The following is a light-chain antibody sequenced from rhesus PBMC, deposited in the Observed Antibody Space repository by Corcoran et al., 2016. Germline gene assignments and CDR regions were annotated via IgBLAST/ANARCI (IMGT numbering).Light chain of an antibody. CDR1: QGISSW. CDR3: QQDSSRPLT. Sequence: DIQMTQSPSSLSASVGDPVTITFRSSQGISSWLAWYQQKQGKVPKLLIYKASSLKSWVPSRFSGSGYGTGFTLTISSLQSEEFATYYCQQDSSRPLTFGGGTKVELK. J-gene: IGKJ4*01. CDR2: KAS. V-gene: IGKV1-22*01.